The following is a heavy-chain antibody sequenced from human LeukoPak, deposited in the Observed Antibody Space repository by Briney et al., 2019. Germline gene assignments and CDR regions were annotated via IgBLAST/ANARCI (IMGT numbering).Heavy chain of an antibody. CDR3: ARDFPDYSNWFDP. Sequence: SETLSLTCTVSGGSISSYYWSWIRQPAGKGLEWIGRIYTSGSTNYNPSLKSRVTISVDKSKNQFSLKLSSVTAADTAVYYCARDFPDYSNWFDPWGEGTQVTVSS. CDR1: GGSISSYY. V-gene: IGHV4-4*07. J-gene: IGHJ5*02. D-gene: IGHD4-11*01. CDR2: IYTSGST.